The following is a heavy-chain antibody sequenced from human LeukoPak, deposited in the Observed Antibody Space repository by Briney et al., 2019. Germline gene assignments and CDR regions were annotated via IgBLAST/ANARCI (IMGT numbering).Heavy chain of an antibody. CDR2: IYYSGST. V-gene: IGHV4-59*01. Sequence: SETLSLTCTVSGGSISSYYWSWIRQPPGKGLEWIGYIYYSGSTNYNPSLKSRVTISVDTSKNQFSLKLSSVTAADTAVYYCASGYNFWSGYSLDYWGQGTLVTVSS. CDR3: ASGYNFWSGYSLDY. D-gene: IGHD3-3*01. CDR1: GGSISSYY. J-gene: IGHJ4*02.